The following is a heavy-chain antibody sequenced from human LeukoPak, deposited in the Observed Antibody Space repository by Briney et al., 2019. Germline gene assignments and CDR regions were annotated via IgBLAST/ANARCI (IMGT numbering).Heavy chain of an antibody. J-gene: IGHJ6*03. D-gene: IGHD3-10*01. CDR2: INPNSGGT. CDR1: GHTFTASY. CDR3: ARDGEMRTYYYGSGSYYNCYMDV. Sequence: ASVILSCKTSGHTFTASYIHWVRQAPGQGLEWMGRINPNSGGTNYAQKFQGRVTMTRDTSISAAYMELSRLRSDDTAVYYCARDGEMRTYYYGSGSYYNCYMDVWGKGTTVTISS. V-gene: IGHV1-2*02.